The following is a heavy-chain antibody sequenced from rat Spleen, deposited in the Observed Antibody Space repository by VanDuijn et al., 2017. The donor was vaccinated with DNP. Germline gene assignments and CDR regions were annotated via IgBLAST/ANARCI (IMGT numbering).Heavy chain of an antibody. CDR1: GFIFNNYY. CDR2: ISPSDSRT. Sequence: EVQLVESGGGLVQPGRSLKLSCVVSGFIFNNYYMAWVRQAPKKGLEWVAAISPSDSRTYYPDSVKGRFTISRDNTKNTLYLQMDSLRSEDTATYYCARDNYGGYYWGHGVMVTVSS. CDR3: ARDNYGGYY. J-gene: IGHJ2*01. D-gene: IGHD1-11*01. V-gene: IGHV5-25*01.